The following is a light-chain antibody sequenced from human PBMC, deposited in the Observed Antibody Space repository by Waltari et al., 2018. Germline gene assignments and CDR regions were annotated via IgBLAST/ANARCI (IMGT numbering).Light chain of an antibody. CDR2: KAS. J-gene: IGKJ5*01. Sequence: DIQMPQSPSTLSASVGDRVTITCRASQSINIWLAWYQPKPGKAPKLLIDKASNLASGVPSRFSGSGSGTEFTLTINSLQPDDFATYYCQQYYTFSVTFGQGTRLEIK. V-gene: IGKV1-5*03. CDR3: QQYYTFSVT. CDR1: QSINIW.